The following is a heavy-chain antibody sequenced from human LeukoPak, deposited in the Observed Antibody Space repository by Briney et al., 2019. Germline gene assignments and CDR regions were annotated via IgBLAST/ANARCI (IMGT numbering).Heavy chain of an antibody. V-gene: IGHV3-30-3*01. D-gene: IGHD3-22*01. CDR1: GFTFSGYS. CDR2: ISYDGSNK. J-gene: IGHJ3*02. CDR3: ASPPTVYYDDS. Sequence: GGSLRLSCAASGFTFSGYSIHWVRQAPGKGLEWVAVISYDGSNKYYADSVKGRFTISRDNSENTLYLQMNSLRAEDTAVYYCASPPTVYYDDSWGQGTMVTVSA.